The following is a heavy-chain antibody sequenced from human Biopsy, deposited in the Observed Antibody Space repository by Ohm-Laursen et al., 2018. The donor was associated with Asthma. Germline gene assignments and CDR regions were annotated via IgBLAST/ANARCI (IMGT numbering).Heavy chain of an antibody. V-gene: IGHV3-23*01. Sequence: SLRLSCTASGFTFSSYAMSWVRQAPGKGLEWVSAISGSGGSTYYADSVKGRFTISRDNSKNTLYLQMNSLRAEDTAVYYCAKDRDYDILTGPPGFVYWGQGTLVTVSS. CDR2: ISGSGGST. CDR3: AKDRDYDILTGPPGFVY. CDR1: GFTFSSYA. D-gene: IGHD3-9*01. J-gene: IGHJ4*02.